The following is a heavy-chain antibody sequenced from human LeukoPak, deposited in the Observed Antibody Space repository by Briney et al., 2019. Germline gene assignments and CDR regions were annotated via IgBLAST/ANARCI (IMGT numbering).Heavy chain of an antibody. V-gene: IGHV4-4*07. CDR2: LYDSESD. D-gene: IGHD3-3*01. CDR1: GGSISSYY. Sequence: SETLSLTCSVSGGSISSYYWTWIRQSAGKGLEWIGRLYDSESDNNNPSLKSRVTISLDRSKNQFSLQLKSVTAADTAVYYCARGHDFGNWFDPWGQGILVIVSS. CDR3: ARGHDFGNWFDP. J-gene: IGHJ5*02.